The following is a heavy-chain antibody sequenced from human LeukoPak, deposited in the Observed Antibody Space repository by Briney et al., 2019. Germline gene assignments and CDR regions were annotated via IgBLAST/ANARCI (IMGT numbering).Heavy chain of an antibody. J-gene: IGHJ4*02. Sequence: ASVKVSCKASGYTFTGYYMHWVRQAPGQGLEWMGWINPNSGGTNYAQKFQGRVTMTRDTSISTAYMELSSLRSDDTAVYYCAGRGDYYDSSGYYQNWGQGTLVTVSS. CDR1: GYTFTGYY. CDR3: AGRGDYYDSSGYYQN. D-gene: IGHD3-22*01. V-gene: IGHV1-2*02. CDR2: INPNSGGT.